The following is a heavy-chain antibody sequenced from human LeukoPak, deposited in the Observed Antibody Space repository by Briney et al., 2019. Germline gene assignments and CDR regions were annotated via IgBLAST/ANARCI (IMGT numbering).Heavy chain of an antibody. CDR2: ISGSGGST. V-gene: IGHV3-23*01. Sequence: GGSLRLSCAASGFTFDDYAMSWVRQAPGKGLEWVSAISGSGGSTYYADSVKGRFTISRDNSKNTLYLQMNSLRAEDTAVCYCAKARSSVLYYFDYWGQGTLATVSS. J-gene: IGHJ4*02. D-gene: IGHD6-6*01. CDR3: AKARSSVLYYFDY. CDR1: GFTFDDYA.